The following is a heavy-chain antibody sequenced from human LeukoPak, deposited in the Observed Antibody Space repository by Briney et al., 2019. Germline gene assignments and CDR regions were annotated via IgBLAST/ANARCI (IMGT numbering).Heavy chain of an antibody. J-gene: IGHJ6*03. CDR1: GFTFSSYW. Sequence: GGSLRLSCAASGFTFSSYWMHWVRQTPGKGLVWVSRINVDGSSTSYADSVKGRFTISRDNAKNSLYLQMNSLRAEDTAVYYCARDELSNYDFWSGYYSYYYYYMDVWGKGTTVTVSS. CDR3: ARDELSNYDFWSGYYSYYYYYMDV. CDR2: INVDGSST. V-gene: IGHV3-74*01. D-gene: IGHD3-3*01.